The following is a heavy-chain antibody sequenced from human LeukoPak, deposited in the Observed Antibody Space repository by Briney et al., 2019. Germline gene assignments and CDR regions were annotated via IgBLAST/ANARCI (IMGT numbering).Heavy chain of an antibody. CDR1: GGSISNYW. Sequence: SETLSLTCTVSGGSISNYWWSWIRQPPGKGLEWIGYIFDSGSTNYNPSLKSRVTISVDTSKKQFSLKGSSVTAADTAVYYCARGYISSWNYLDYWGQGTLVTVSS. CDR3: ARGYISSWNYLDY. V-gene: IGHV4-59*01. CDR2: IFDSGST. D-gene: IGHD6-13*01. J-gene: IGHJ4*02.